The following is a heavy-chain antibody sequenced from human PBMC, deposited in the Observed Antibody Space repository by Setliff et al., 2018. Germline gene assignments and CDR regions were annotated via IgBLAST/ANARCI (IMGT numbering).Heavy chain of an antibody. D-gene: IGHD3-22*01. J-gene: IGHJ4*02. CDR2: IYYRGST. V-gene: IGHV4-34*01. CDR1: GGSFSGYY. CDR3: ARQASLYYYDSSGYYDY. Sequence: PSETLSLTCAVYGGSFSGYYWSWIRQPQGKGLEWIASIYYRGSTSYNSSLKSRVSISVDTSKNQFSLNLNSVTAADTAVYYCARQASLYYYDSSGYYDYWGQGTLVTVSS.